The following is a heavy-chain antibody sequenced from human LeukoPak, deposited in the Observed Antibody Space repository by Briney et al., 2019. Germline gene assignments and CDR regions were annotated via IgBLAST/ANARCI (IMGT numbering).Heavy chain of an antibody. CDR2: IYSGGGT. J-gene: IGHJ4*02. Sequence: GGSLRLSCAASGFSVSSNYMSWVRQALGKGLEWVSVIYSGGGTYYADSVKGRFTISRDNSKNTLYLQMNSLRAEDTAVYYCAKDPTPAYCGGDCYSDYWGQGTLVTVSS. CDR3: AKDPTPAYCGGDCYSDY. CDR1: GFSVSSNY. D-gene: IGHD2-21*01. V-gene: IGHV3-53*01.